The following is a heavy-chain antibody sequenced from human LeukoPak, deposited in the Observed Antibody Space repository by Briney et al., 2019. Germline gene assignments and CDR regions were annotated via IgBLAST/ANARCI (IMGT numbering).Heavy chain of an antibody. CDR3: AKVGYCSGGSCYSPPDY. CDR1: GFTFSSYG. J-gene: IGHJ4*02. Sequence: PGGSLRLSCTASGFTFSSYGIHWVRQAPGKGLEWVALIRYDGSNKYYAEFVKGRFTISRDNSKNTLYLQMNSLRAEDTAVYHCAKVGYCSGGSCYSPPDYWGQGTLVTVSS. V-gene: IGHV3-30*02. CDR2: IRYDGSNK. D-gene: IGHD2-15*01.